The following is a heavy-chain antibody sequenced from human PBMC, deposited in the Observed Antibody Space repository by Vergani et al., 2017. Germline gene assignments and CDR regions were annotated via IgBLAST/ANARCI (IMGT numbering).Heavy chain of an antibody. CDR2: INHSGGT. Sequence: QLQLQESGPGLLKPSETLSLTCSVSGTSISGSSDYWSWIRQSPGKGLEWIGQINHSGGTNYNPSLKSRVTISQDASKSQFSLKLSSVTAADTAVYYCASNGYYCLDYWGRGTLVTVSS. V-gene: IGHV4-39*07. CDR3: ASNGYYCLDY. CDR1: GTSISGSSDY. D-gene: IGHD3-22*01. J-gene: IGHJ4*02.